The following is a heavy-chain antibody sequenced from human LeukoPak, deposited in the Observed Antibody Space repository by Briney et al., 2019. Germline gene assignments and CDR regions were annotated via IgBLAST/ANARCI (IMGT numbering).Heavy chain of an antibody. CDR1: GFTFRSYG. V-gene: IGHV3-33*06. J-gene: IGHJ4*02. CDR3: AKDLRDYGDTIDY. D-gene: IGHD4-17*01. CDR2: IWYDGSNK. Sequence: PGGSLRLSCAASGFTFRSYGMHWVRQAPGKGLEWVAVIWYDGSNKYYADSVKGRFTISRDNSKNTLYLQMNSLRAEDTAVYYCAKDLRDYGDTIDYWGQGTLVTVSS.